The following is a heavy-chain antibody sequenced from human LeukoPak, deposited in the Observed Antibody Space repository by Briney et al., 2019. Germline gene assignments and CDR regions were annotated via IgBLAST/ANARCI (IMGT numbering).Heavy chain of an antibody. CDR3: AKDFVPGSPVTYYFDY. V-gene: IGHV3-23*01. CDR1: GFTVSSNY. J-gene: IGHJ4*02. CDR2: ISGSGGST. D-gene: IGHD3-10*01. Sequence: GGSLRPSCAASGFTVSSNYMSWVRQAPGKGLEWVSAISGSGGSTYYADSVKGRFTISRDNSKNTLYLQMNSLRAEDTAVYYCAKDFVPGSPVTYYFDYWGQGTLVTVSS.